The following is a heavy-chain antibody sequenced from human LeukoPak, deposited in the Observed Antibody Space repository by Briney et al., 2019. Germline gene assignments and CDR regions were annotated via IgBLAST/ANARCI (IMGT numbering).Heavy chain of an antibody. Sequence: KSGGSLRLSCAASGFTFSSYSMIWVRQAPGKGLEWVSSISSSSSYIYYADSVKGRFTISRDNAKNSLYLQMDSLRAEDTAVYYCARDNSLYYYGMDVWGQGTTVTVSS. J-gene: IGHJ6*02. CDR3: ARDNSLYYYGMDV. V-gene: IGHV3-21*01. CDR2: ISSSSSYI. D-gene: IGHD4-23*01. CDR1: GFTFSSYS.